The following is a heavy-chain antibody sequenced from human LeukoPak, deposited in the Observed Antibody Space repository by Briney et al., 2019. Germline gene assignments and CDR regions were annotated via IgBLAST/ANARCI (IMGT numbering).Heavy chain of an antibody. CDR3: ASGTTDIVVVPATLRNYYFDY. Sequence: GASVKVSCKASGGTFSSYEISWVRQAPGQGLEWMGGIIPMFGTAKYAQKFQGRVTITTDKSTSTAYMELSSLGSEDTAVYYCASGTTDIVVVPATLRNYYFDYWGQGTLVTVSS. CDR1: GGTFSSYE. D-gene: IGHD2-2*01. J-gene: IGHJ4*02. CDR2: IIPMFGTA. V-gene: IGHV1-69*05.